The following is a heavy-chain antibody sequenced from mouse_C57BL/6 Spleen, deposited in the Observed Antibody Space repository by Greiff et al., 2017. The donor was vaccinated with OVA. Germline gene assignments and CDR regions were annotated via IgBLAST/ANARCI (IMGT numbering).Heavy chain of an antibody. CDR3: ARPSYYDSNWTWFAY. CDR1: GYTFTSYW. J-gene: IGHJ3*01. CDR2: IDPSDSYT. D-gene: IGHD1-1*01. V-gene: IGHV1-69*01. Sequence: QVQLKQPGAELVMPGASVKLSCKASGYTFTSYWMPWVKQRPGKGLEWIGEIDPSDSYTNYNQKLKGKSTLTVDKSSSKDYMQLSSLTSEYSAVYYCARPSYYDSNWTWFAYWGQGTLVTVSA.